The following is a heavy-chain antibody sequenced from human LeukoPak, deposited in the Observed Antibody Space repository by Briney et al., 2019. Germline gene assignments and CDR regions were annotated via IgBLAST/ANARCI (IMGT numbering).Heavy chain of an antibody. CDR2: INPFNNTT. D-gene: IGHD3/OR15-3a*01. CDR3: ARDLDDFWTGYYGYYFDY. CDR1: GGTFSSYA. Sequence: ASVKVSCKASGGTFSSYAISWVRQAPGQGLEWMGIINPFNNTTSYTQKFQGRVTMTRDTSTSTVYMELSSLRSDDTAMYYCARDLDDFWTGYYGYYFDYWGQGTLVTVSS. J-gene: IGHJ4*02. V-gene: IGHV1-46*01.